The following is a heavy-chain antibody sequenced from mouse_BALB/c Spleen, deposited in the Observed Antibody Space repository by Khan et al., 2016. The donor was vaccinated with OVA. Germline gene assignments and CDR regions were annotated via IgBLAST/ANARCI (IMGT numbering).Heavy chain of an antibody. Sequence: VQLQESGAELVKTGASVKLSCKASGYTFSSYYLYWVKQRPGQGLEWIGEINPNNGGSNFHEKFKNRATLTVDKSSYTAYMQLSSLTSEDTAVYYCTSSGYGSFAMWGQGTLVTVSA. CDR3: TSSGYGSFAM. V-gene: IGHV1S81*02. D-gene: IGHD2-2*01. CDR1: GYTFSSYY. J-gene: IGHJ3*02. CDR2: INPNNGGS.